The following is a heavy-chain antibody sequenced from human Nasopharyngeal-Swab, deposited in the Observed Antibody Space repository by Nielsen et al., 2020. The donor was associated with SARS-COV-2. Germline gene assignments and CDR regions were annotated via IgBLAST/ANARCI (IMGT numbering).Heavy chain of an antibody. CDR2: IIPILGIA. CDR1: GGTFSSYA. Sequence: SVKVSCKASGGTFSSYAISWVQQAPGQGLEWMGRIIPILGIANYAQKFQGRVTITADKSTSTAYMELSSLRSEDTAVYYCARSIGYCSGGSCYSGSHYYGMDVWGQGTTVTVSS. D-gene: IGHD2-15*01. CDR3: ARSIGYCSGGSCYSGSHYYGMDV. V-gene: IGHV1-69*04. J-gene: IGHJ6*02.